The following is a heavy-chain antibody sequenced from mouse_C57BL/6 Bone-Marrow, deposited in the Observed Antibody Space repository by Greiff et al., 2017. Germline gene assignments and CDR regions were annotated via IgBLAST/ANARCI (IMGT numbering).Heavy chain of an antibody. D-gene: IGHD2-4*01. V-gene: IGHV3-6*01. CDR2: ISYDGSN. J-gene: IGHJ4*01. Sequence: DVHLVESGPGLVKPSQSLSLTCSVTGYSITSGYYWNWIRQFPGNKLEWMGYISYDGSNNYNPSLKNRISITRDTSKNQFFLKLNSVTTEDTATYYCARRSYDYDLGAMDYWGQGTSDTVSS. CDR1: GYSITSGYY. CDR3: ARRSYDYDLGAMDY.